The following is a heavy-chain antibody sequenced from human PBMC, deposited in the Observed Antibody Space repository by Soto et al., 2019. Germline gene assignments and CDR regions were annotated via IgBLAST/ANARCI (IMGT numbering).Heavy chain of an antibody. CDR1: GFTFSSYA. J-gene: IGHJ4*02. CDR2: ISYDGSNK. Sequence: QVQLVESGGGVVQPGRSLRLSCAASGFTFSSYAMHWVRQAPGKGLEWVAVISYDGSNKYYADSVKGRFTISRDNSKNTLYLQMNSLRAEDTAVYYCARDWPWGYGGKPLDYWGQGTLVTVSS. CDR3: ARDWPWGYGGKPLDY. D-gene: IGHD2-15*01. V-gene: IGHV3-30-3*01.